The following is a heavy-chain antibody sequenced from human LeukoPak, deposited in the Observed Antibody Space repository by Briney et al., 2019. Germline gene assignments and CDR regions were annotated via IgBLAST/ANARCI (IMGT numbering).Heavy chain of an antibody. Sequence: GGSLRLSCAASGFTFSSYGMHWVRQAPGKGLEWVAAISGSGNGTYYADSVRGRFTVSRDSSKDTIYLEMDSLRAEDTAVYYCAKDRAAMRITMVRGVAPLYWGQGTLVTVSS. CDR3: AKDRAAMRITMVRGVAPLY. CDR1: GFTFSSYG. V-gene: IGHV3-NL1*01. J-gene: IGHJ4*02. D-gene: IGHD3-10*01. CDR2: ISGSGNGT.